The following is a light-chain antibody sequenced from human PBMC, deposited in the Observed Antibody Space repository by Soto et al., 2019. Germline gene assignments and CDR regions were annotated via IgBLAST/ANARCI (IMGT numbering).Light chain of an antibody. CDR2: QAS. Sequence: DVVMTQSPLSLPVTLGQPATISCKSSRSLVFSEGNTYLNWFQHRPGQSPRRLIYQASNRDSGVPDRFSGSGSGTDFTLKISRVESEDVAVYFCMQGTHWPVTFGQGTRLEIK. CDR1: RSLVFSEGNTY. V-gene: IGKV2-30*01. J-gene: IGKJ5*01. CDR3: MQGTHWPVT.